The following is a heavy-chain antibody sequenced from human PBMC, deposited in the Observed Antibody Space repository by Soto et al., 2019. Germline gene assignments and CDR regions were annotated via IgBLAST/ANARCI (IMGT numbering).Heavy chain of an antibody. J-gene: IGHJ4*02. D-gene: IGHD2-15*01. CDR1: GGSISSSSYY. Sequence: TSETLSLTCTVSGGSISSSSYYWGWIRQPPGKGLEWIGSIYYSGSTYYNPSLKSRVTISVDTSKNQFSLKLSSVTAADTAVYYCARHAPGIVAVVAVDYWGQGTLVTVSS. V-gene: IGHV4-39*01. CDR2: IYYSGST. CDR3: ARHAPGIVAVVAVDY.